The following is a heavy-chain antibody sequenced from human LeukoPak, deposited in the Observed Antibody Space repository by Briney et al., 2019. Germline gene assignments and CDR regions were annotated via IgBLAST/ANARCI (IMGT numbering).Heavy chain of an antibody. CDR3: ARVEGYGSGDYFDY. J-gene: IGHJ4*02. V-gene: IGHV1-69*13. D-gene: IGHD3-10*01. CDR2: IIPIFGTA. Sequence: SVKVSCKASGGTFSTYAISWVRQAPGQGLEWMGGIIPIFGTANYAQKFQGRVTITADESTSTAYMELSSLRSEDTAVYYCARVEGYGSGDYFDYWGQGTLVTVSS. CDR1: GGTFSTYA.